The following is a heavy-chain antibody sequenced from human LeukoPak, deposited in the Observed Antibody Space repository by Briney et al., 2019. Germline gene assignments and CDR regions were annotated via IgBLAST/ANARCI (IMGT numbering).Heavy chain of an antibody. CDR2: MNPNSGNT. CDR3: ARALGSSSAGYWLDP. V-gene: IGHV1-8*01. Sequence: GASVTVSCTASGYTFTSYDINWVRQAPGQGLEWMGWMNPNSGNTGYAQKFQGRVTMTRNTSISTAYMELSSLRSEDTAVYYCARALGSSSAGYWLDPWGQGTLVTVSS. J-gene: IGHJ5*02. D-gene: IGHD6-6*01. CDR1: GYTFTSYD.